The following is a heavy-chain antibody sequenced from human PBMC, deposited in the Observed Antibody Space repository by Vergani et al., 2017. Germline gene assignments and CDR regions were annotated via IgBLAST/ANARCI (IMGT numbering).Heavy chain of an antibody. V-gene: IGHV3-30*02. CDR1: GCTFRIYG. D-gene: IGHD3-22*01. Sequence: QVQLVESGGGVVQPGGSLRLSCIASGCTFRIYGMHWVRQAPGKGLEWVAFIRYDGTKRFYGDSVKGRFTISRDNSQTTLFLQMNSLRADDSALYYCTKAGQYDRDNFHDSWGQGALVTVAS. J-gene: IGHJ1*01. CDR2: IRYDGTKR. CDR3: TKAGQYDRDNFHDS.